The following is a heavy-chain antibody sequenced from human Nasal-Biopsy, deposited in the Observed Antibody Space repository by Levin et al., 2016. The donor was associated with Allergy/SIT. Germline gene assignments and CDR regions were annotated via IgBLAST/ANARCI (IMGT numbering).Heavy chain of an antibody. CDR1: GFTFSNSA. J-gene: IGHJ4*02. Sequence: GESLKISCAASGFTFSNSAMSWVRQAPGKGLVWVSRIEDDGSSTKYADSVKGRFTISRDNAKNSLYLQMNNLRAEDTAVYYCARGIRGYYDSSGPSPRGYWGQGTLVTVSS. D-gene: IGHD3-22*01. V-gene: IGHV3-74*03. CDR2: IEDDGSST. CDR3: ARGIRGYYDSSGPSPRGY.